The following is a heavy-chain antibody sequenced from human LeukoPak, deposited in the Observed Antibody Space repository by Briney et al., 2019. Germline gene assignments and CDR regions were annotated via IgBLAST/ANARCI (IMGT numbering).Heavy chain of an antibody. CDR2: IRSKANSYAT. V-gene: IGHV3-73*01. CDR3: TRSVVVTASSYFDY. J-gene: IGHJ4*02. D-gene: IGHD2-21*02. Sequence: GGSLRLSCAASGFTFSSYAMHWVRQASGKGLEWVGRIRSKANSYATAYAASVKGRFTISRDDSKNTAYLQMNSLKTEDTAVYYCTRSVVVTASSYFDYWGQGTLVTVSS. CDR1: GFTFSSYA.